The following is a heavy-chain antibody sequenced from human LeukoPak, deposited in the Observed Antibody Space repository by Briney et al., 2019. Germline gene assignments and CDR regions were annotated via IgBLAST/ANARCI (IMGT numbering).Heavy chain of an antibody. D-gene: IGHD3-10*01. J-gene: IGHJ4*02. CDR2: IYYSGST. Sequence: GSLRLSCAASGFTFSSYSMNWVRQSPGKGLEWIGSIYYSGSTYYNPSLKSRVTISVDTSKNQFSLKLSSVTAADTAVYYCASLMVRGVIGYWGQGTLVTVSS. CDR1: GFTFSSYSMN. V-gene: IGHV4-39*01. CDR3: ASLMVRGVIGY.